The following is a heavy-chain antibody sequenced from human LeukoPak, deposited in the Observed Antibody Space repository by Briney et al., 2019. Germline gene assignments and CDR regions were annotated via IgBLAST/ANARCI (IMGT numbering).Heavy chain of an antibody. Sequence: GESLKISCKGSGYSFTSYWIGWVRQMPGKGLEWMGIIYPGASDTRYSPSFQGQVTISADKSISTAYLQWSSPKASDTAMYYCARRSYCGGDCYPLDYWGQGTLVTVSS. J-gene: IGHJ4*02. D-gene: IGHD2-21*01. CDR2: IYPGASDT. CDR1: GYSFTSYW. V-gene: IGHV5-51*01. CDR3: ARRSYCGGDCYPLDY.